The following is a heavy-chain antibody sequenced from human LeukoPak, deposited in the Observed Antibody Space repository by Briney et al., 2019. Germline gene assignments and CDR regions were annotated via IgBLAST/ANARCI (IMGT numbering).Heavy chain of an antibody. CDR2: ISYDGSNK. CDR1: GFTFSSCA. J-gene: IGHJ4*02. Sequence: GGSLRLSCAASGFTFSSCAMHWVRQAPGKGLEWVAVISYDGSNKYYADTVKGRFTISGDNSKNTLYLQMNSLRAEDTAVYYCAREFVGGELPIDYWGQGTLVTVSS. V-gene: IGHV3-30*04. D-gene: IGHD1-26*01. CDR3: AREFVGGELPIDY.